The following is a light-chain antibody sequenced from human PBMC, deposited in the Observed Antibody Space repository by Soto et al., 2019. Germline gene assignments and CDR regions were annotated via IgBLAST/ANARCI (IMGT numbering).Light chain of an antibody. CDR2: EVS. Sequence: QSALTQPASVSGSPGQSNTIFCSGTSSDVGAYKFVSWYRHHPGKAPQVMIYEVSNRPSGVSNRFSGSKSGNTASLTISGLQPEDEGDYYCSSYTSTSTPWVFGGGTKVTVL. J-gene: IGLJ3*02. CDR1: SSDVGAYKF. V-gene: IGLV2-14*01. CDR3: SSYTSTSTPWV.